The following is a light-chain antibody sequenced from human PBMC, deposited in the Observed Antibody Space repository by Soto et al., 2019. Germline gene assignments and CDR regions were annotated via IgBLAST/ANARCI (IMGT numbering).Light chain of an antibody. CDR2: EGS. CDR3: CSYAGEGV. Sequence: QPVLTQPASVSGSPGQSITISCTGTSSDVGSYNLVSWYQQHPGKAPKLMIYEGSKRPSGVPNRFSGSKSGNTASLTISGLQAEDEADYYCCSYAGEGVFGTGTKLTVL. J-gene: IGLJ1*01. CDR1: SSDVGSYNL. V-gene: IGLV2-23*01.